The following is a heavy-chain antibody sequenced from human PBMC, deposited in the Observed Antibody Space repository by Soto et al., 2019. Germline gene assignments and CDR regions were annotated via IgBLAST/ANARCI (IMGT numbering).Heavy chain of an antibody. CDR2: ISANGQGI. Sequence: GGSLRLSCAASGFAFSTYALSWVRQAPGKGLEWVSAISANGQGIYYADSVRGRFTISRDNSKNTIFLHMDSLRAEDTAVYYCAKDRNYPRDQFHYWGQGTLVTVSS. V-gene: IGHV3-23*01. CDR1: GFAFSTYA. CDR3: AKDRNYPRDQFHY. J-gene: IGHJ4*02. D-gene: IGHD1-7*01.